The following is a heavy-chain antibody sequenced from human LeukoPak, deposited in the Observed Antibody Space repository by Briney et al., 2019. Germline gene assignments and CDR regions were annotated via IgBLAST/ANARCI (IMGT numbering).Heavy chain of an antibody. CDR3: AKAYPAADWSDAFDI. CDR2: IYSGGST. Sequence: GGSLRLSCAASGFTVSSNYMSWVRQAPGKGLEWVSVIYSGGSTYYADSVKGRFTISRDNSKNTLWLQMNSLRGDDTAVYFCAKAYPAADWSDAFDIWGQGTLVTVSS. J-gene: IGHJ3*02. D-gene: IGHD1-1*01. V-gene: IGHV3-66*01. CDR1: GFTVSSNY.